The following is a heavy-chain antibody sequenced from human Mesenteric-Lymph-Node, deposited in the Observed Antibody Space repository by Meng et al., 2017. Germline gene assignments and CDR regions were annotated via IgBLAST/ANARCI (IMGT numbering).Heavy chain of an antibody. Sequence: ASVKVSCNASGYTFAAFYINWVRQAPGHGLEWLGWINPNSGGTDYSQRFQGRVTMTRDTSIESAYMELDSLGSDDPALYYCTSEAPVTTSQGDAFYIWGQGTMVTVSS. CDR1: GYTFAAFY. V-gene: IGHV1-2*02. D-gene: IGHD4-17*01. J-gene: IGHJ3*02. CDR3: TSEAPVTTSQGDAFYI. CDR2: INPNSGGT.